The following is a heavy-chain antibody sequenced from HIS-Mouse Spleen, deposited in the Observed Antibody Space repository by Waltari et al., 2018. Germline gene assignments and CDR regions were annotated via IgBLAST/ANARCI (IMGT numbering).Heavy chain of an antibody. D-gene: IGHD6-13*01. Sequence: QVQLVQSGAEVKKPGASVKVSCKASGYTFTGYYMHWVRQAPGQGLGWMGWINPNRCGTNYAPTVQGRVTMNRDTSISPAYMELSRLRSDDTAVYYCARDRSSSWYAFDIWGQGTMVTVSS. CDR2: INPNRCGT. V-gene: IGHV1-2*02. CDR1: GYTFTGYY. CDR3: ARDRSSSWYAFDI. J-gene: IGHJ3*02.